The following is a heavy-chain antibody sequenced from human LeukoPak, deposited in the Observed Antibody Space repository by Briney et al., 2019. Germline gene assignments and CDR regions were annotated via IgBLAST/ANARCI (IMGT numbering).Heavy chain of an antibody. Sequence: ASVKVSCKASGYTFTSYGISWVRQAPGQGLEWMGWISAYNGNTNYAQKLQGRVTMTTDTSTSTAYMELRSLRSDDTAVYYCARAPSVVITTYYFDYWGQGTLVTVSS. V-gene: IGHV1-18*01. CDR1: GYTFTSYG. CDR2: ISAYNGNT. J-gene: IGHJ4*02. CDR3: ARAPSVVITTYYFDY. D-gene: IGHD3-22*01.